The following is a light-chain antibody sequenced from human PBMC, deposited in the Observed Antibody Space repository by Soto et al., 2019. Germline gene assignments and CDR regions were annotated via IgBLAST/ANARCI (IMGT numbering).Light chain of an antibody. Sequence: LSLSPATLSLTPGERATLSCRASQSVSSYLAWYQQKPGQAPRLLIYDASNRATGIPARFSGSGSGTDFTLTISSLEPEDFAVYYCQQYSNWPSPVGGGTMVDI. CDR1: QSVSSY. J-gene: IGKJ4*01. CDR2: DAS. CDR3: QQYSNWPSP. V-gene: IGKV3-11*01.